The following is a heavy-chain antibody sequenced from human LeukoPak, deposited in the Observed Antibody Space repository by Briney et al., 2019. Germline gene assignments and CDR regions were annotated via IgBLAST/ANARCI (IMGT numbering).Heavy chain of an antibody. V-gene: IGHV3-53*05. D-gene: IGHD2-2*01. CDR2: IYSGGGT. CDR1: GFIVSNNY. Sequence: GGSLRLSCAASGFIVSNNYMSWVRQAPGKGLEWVSVIYSGGGTYSADSVKGRFTISRDNSKNTLYLQMNSLGVEDTAVYYCAKDPGFCSSTRCFFVGCFDYWGQGTLITVSS. CDR3: AKDPGFCSSTRCFFVGCFDY. J-gene: IGHJ4*02.